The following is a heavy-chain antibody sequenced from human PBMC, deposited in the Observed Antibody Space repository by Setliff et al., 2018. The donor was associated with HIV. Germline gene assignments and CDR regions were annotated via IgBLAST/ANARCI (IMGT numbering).Heavy chain of an antibody. Sequence: SLRLSCAGVGFDFGDYAVTWVRQAPGKGLEWIGFIRSEDYGGTTAFAASVKGRFTISRDDRRSVAYLEMNSLQTEDTAVYYCARDDSGYNYGGRGMDVWGQGTTVTVS. CDR2: IRSEDYGGTT. V-gene: IGHV3-49*04. CDR1: GFDFGDYA. J-gene: IGHJ6*02. CDR3: ARDDSGYNYGGRGMDV. D-gene: IGHD5-18*01.